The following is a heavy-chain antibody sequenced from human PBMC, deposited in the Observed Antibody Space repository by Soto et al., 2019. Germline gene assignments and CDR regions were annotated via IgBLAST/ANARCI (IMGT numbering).Heavy chain of an antibody. V-gene: IGHV1-46*01. CDR2: INPASGST. Sequence: QVQLVQSGAEVKKPGASVKLSCRTSGYTFTHYYIHWVRQAPGQGLEWLAIINPASGSTNYAQDFLGRGTLTMDTSTTTVYMELSGRRAEDTAIFYGARDLAAGDHWGQGTLVTVSS. D-gene: IGHD6-25*01. CDR3: ARDLAAGDH. J-gene: IGHJ4*02. CDR1: GYTFTHYY.